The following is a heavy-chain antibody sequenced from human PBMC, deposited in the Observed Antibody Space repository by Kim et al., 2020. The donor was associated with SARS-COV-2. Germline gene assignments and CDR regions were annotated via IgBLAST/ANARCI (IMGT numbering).Heavy chain of an antibody. D-gene: IGHD6-13*01. CDR2: INPSGGST. CDR3: ARDRSSSWTGYYYYYYGMDV. Sequence: ASVKVSCKASGYTFTSYYMHWVLQAPGQGLEWMGIINPSGGSTSYAQKFQGRVTMTRDTSTSTVYMELSSLRSEDTAVYYCARDRSSSWTGYYYYYYGMDVWGQGTTVTVSS. V-gene: IGHV1-46*01. J-gene: IGHJ6*02. CDR1: GYTFTSYY.